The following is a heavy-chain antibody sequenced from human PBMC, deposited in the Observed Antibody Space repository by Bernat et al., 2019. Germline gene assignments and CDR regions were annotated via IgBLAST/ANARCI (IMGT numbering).Heavy chain of an antibody. J-gene: IGHJ3*02. D-gene: IGHD3-9*01. CDR1: GFTVSSNY. CDR3: ARDQRDYDILTGYSFRGAFDI. CDR2: IYSGGST. Sequence: EVQLVESGGGLIQPGGSLRLSCAASGFTVSSNYMSWVRQAPGKGLEWVSVIYSGGSTYYADSVKGRFTISRDNSKNTLYLQMNSLRAEDTAVYYCARDQRDYDILTGYSFRGAFDIWGQGTMVTVSS. V-gene: IGHV3-53*01.